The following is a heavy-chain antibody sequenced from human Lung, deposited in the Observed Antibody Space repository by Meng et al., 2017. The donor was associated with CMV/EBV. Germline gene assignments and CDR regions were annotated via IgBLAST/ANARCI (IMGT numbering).Heavy chain of an antibody. CDR2: IDDSGST. CDR3: ARGKQDAWELLAY. Sequence: QVPQQGSGPAPVMPSGTLPLTCGVSGVSISSNFRWTWVRQPPGKGLEWIGDIDDSGSTNYNPSLNSRISISLDKSKNHFSLKVNSVTAADTAVYYCARGKQDAWELLAYWGQGALVTVSS. V-gene: IGHV4-4*02. D-gene: IGHD1-26*01. CDR1: GVSISSNFR. J-gene: IGHJ4*02.